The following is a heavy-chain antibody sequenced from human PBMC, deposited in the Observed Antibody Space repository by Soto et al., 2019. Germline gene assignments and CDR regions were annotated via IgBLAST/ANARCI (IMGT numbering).Heavy chain of an antibody. Sequence: EVQLVESGGGLVQPGGSLRLSCAASGFTFSSYAMHWVRQAPGKGLEYVSGISRNGGSTYYANSVKSRFTISRDNSKSTLYLQVGSLRAEDMAVYYCARSGLPFDYWGQGTLVTVSS. CDR2: ISRNGGST. CDR3: ARSGLPFDY. V-gene: IGHV3-64*01. D-gene: IGHD2-21*02. J-gene: IGHJ4*02. CDR1: GFTFSSYA.